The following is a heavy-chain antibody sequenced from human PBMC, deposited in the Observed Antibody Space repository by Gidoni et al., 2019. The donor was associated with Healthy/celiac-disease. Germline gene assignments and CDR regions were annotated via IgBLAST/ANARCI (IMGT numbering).Heavy chain of an antibody. J-gene: IGHJ5*02. CDR2: SNHSGST. D-gene: IGHD3-3*01. CDR3: ARSITIFGVVIIPRAWFDP. Sequence: QVQLQQWGAGRSKPSETMSVTCAVYGGSFSGSYWSWVRQPPGKGLEWIGESNHSGSTNHNPSLKSRVTISVDTSKNQFSLKLSSVTAADTAVYYCARSITIFGVVIIPRAWFDPWGQGTLVTVSS. CDR1: GGSFSGSY. V-gene: IGHV4-34*01.